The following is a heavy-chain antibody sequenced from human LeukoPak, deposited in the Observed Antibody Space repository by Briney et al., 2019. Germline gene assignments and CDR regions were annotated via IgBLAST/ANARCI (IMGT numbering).Heavy chain of an antibody. CDR1: GYTFTSYA. CDR3: ARAAPRVLNYYYYMDV. V-gene: IGHV7-4-1*02. Sequence: ASVKVSCKASGYTFTSYAMNWVRQAPGQGLEWMGWINTNTGNPTYAQGFTGRFVFSLDTSVSTAYLQISSLKAEDTAVYYCARAAPRVLNYYYYMDVWGKGTTVTVSS. CDR2: INTNTGNP. D-gene: IGHD1-1*01. J-gene: IGHJ6*03.